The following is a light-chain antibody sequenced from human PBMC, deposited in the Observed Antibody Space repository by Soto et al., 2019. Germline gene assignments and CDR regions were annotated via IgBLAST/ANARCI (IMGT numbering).Light chain of an antibody. CDR2: EGS. Sequence: QSALTQPASVSGSPGQSITISCTGTSSDVGSYNLVSWYQQHPGKAPKLMIYEGSKRPSGVSNRFSGSKSGNTASLTISGLQDEDEADYYCCSYAGSSTLFGGGTKLTVL. V-gene: IGLV2-23*01. CDR3: CSYAGSSTL. CDR1: SSDVGSYNL. J-gene: IGLJ2*01.